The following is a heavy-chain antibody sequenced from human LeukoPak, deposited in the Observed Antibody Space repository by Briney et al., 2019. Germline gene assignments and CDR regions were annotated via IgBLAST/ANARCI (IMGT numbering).Heavy chain of an antibody. CDR2: IYPGDSDT. J-gene: IGHJ6*02. CDR3: ATSRYYDFWSGYYTGSRYYYGMDV. D-gene: IGHD3-3*01. Sequence: GESLKISCKGSGYSFTSYWIGWVRQMPGKGLEWMGIIYPGDSDTRYSTSFQGQVTISADKSISTAYLQWSSLKASDTAMYYCATSRYYDFWSGYYTGSRYYYGMDVWGQGTTVTVSS. CDR1: GYSFTSYW. V-gene: IGHV5-51*01.